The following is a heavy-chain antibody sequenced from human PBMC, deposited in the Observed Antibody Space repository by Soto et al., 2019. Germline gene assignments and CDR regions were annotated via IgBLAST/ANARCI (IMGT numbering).Heavy chain of an antibody. J-gene: IGHJ1*01. D-gene: IGHD3-22*01. CDR1: GGSISSGGYY. V-gene: IGHV4-31*03. Sequence: PSETLSLTCTVSGGSISSGGYYWSWIRQHLGKGLEWIGYIYYSGSTYYNPSLKSRVTISVDTSKNQFSLKLSSVTAADTAVYYCAIYDSSGSRGFQHWGQGTLVTVSS. CDR2: IYYSGST. CDR3: AIYDSSGSRGFQH.